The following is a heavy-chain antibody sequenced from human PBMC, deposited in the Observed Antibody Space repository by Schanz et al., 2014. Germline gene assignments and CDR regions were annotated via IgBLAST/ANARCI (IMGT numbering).Heavy chain of an antibody. V-gene: IGHV3-23*01. CDR2: LSGDGGTT. Sequence: EVQLLESGGGLVQPGESLRLSCAASGFSFSSYTMSWVRQAPGKGLQWVSSLSGDGGTTHYADSVKGRFTISRDNAKNSLYLQMNSLTAEDTAVYYCARGVRIDYWGQGTLVTVSS. CDR1: GFSFSSYT. CDR3: ARGVRIDY. J-gene: IGHJ4*02. D-gene: IGHD3-3*01.